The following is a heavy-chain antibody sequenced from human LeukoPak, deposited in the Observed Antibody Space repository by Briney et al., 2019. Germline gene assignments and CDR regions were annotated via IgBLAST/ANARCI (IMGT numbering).Heavy chain of an antibody. J-gene: IGHJ4*02. D-gene: IGHD1-26*01. V-gene: IGHV1-2*02. CDR3: ARQPYSGSYHFDY. Sequence: ASVNVSCKASVYIFTGYYMHWVRQAPGQGLEWMGWINHNRGGTNSAKKFRGRVTMTRDTSISTAYMELSRLTSDDTAVYYCARQPYSGSYHFDYWGQGTLVTVSS. CDR1: VYIFTGYY. CDR2: INHNRGGT.